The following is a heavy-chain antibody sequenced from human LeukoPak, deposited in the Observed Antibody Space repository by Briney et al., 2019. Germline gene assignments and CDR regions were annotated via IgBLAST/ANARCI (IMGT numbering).Heavy chain of an antibody. J-gene: IGHJ4*02. CDR3: ARGRATANFDY. V-gene: IGHV3-21*01. CDR2: ISSSSYI. CDR1: GFTFSSYS. D-gene: IGHD5-18*01. Sequence: GGSLRLSCAASGFTFSSYSMNWVRQAPGKGLEWVSSISSSSYIYYADSVKGRFTISRDNAKNSLYPQMNSLRAEDTAVYYCARGRATANFDYWGQGTLVTVSS.